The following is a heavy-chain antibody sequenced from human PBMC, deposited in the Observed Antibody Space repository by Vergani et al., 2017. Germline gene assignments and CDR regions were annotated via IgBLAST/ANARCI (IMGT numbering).Heavy chain of an antibody. CDR3: AKAGDYYDSSGYYSPSYFDY. V-gene: IGHV3-30*18. J-gene: IGHJ4*02. CDR2: ISYDGSNK. D-gene: IGHD3-22*01. Sequence: VQLVESGGGLVQPGGSLRLSCAASGFTFSSYEMHWVRQAPGKGLEWVAVISYDGSNKYYADSVKGRFTISIDNSKNTLYLQMNSLRAEDTAVYYCAKAGDYYDSSGYYSPSYFDYWGQGTLVTVSS. CDR1: GFTFSSYE.